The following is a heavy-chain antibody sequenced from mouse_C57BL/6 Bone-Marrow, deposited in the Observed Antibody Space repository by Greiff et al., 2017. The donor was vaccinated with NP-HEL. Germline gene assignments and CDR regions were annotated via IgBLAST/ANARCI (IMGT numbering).Heavy chain of an antibody. CDR3: ARYYGSSYYFDY. CDR1: GYAFSSYW. J-gene: IGHJ2*01. V-gene: IGHV1-80*01. Sequence: QVQLQQSGAELFQPGASVKISCKASGYAFSSYWMNWVKQRPGKGLEWIGQIYPGDGDTNYNGKFKGKATLTADKSSSTAYMQLSSLTSEDSAVYFCARYYGSSYYFDYWGQGTTLTVSS. CDR2: IYPGDGDT. D-gene: IGHD1-1*01.